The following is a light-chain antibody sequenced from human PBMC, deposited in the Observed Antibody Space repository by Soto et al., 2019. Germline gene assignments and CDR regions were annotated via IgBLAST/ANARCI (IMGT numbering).Light chain of an antibody. CDR1: QSVSSS. J-gene: IGKJ1*01. Sequence: EIVLTQSPATLSLSPGERATLSCRASQSVSSSLAWYQQKPGQAPRLLIYDASNRATGIPARFSGSGSGTDFTLTISSLEPEDFAGYYCQQRSNWLWTFGQGTKVEIK. V-gene: IGKV3-11*01. CDR3: QQRSNWLWT. CDR2: DAS.